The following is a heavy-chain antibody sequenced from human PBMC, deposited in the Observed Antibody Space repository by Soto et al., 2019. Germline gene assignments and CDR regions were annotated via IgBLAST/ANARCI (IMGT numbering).Heavy chain of an antibody. Sequence: LRLSCATSDFNFRNYWMNWVRQAPGKGLEWVANIKPDGSATYYVDSVKGRFTISRDNVRNSVSLQMNSLRVEDTAVYFCFGGNGGPQWGQGTLVTVSS. V-gene: IGHV3-7*03. J-gene: IGHJ4*02. CDR1: DFNFRNYW. D-gene: IGHD3-16*01. CDR3: FGGNGGPQ. CDR2: IKPDGSAT.